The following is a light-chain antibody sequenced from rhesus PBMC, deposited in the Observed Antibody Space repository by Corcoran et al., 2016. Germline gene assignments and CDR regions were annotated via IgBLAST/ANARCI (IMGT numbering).Light chain of an antibody. CDR3: LQGYSSPVT. CDR1: QGISDY. V-gene: IGKV1-36*02. CDR2: AAS. J-gene: IGKJ3*01. Sequence: DIQMTQSPSSLSASVGDRVTITCRASQGISDYLSWYQRKPGKAPKRLIYAASNLESGVPSRFSGSGSGTDFTLTISSLQPEDFAAYYCLQGYSSPVTFGPGTKLDIK.